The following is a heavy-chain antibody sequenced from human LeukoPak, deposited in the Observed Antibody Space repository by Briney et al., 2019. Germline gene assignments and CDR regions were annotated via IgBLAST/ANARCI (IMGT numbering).Heavy chain of an antibody. CDR1: GYTFIDSY. CDR2: INPDGGGT. J-gene: IGHJ5*02. D-gene: IGHD2-2*01. V-gene: IGHV1-2*02. CDR3: ARDQGYCSSTSCSNWFDP. Sequence: ASVKVSCKTSGYTFIDSYIHWVRQAPGQGLEWLGWINPDGGGTNYAQKFQGRVTLTRDMSINTAYMELGSLLSDDTAVYYCARDQGYCSSTSCSNWFDPWGQGTLVTVSS.